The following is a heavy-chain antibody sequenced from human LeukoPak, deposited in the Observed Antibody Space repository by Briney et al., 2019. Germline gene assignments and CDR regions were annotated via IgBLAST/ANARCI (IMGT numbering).Heavy chain of an antibody. CDR1: GFTFSSYA. Sequence: GGYLRLSCAASGFTFSSYAMSWVRQAPGKGLEWVSAISGSGGSTYYADSVKGRFTISRDNSKNTLYLQMNSLRAEDTAVYYCAKDRVGSWYDYYYYGMDVWGQGTTVTVSS. V-gene: IGHV3-23*01. D-gene: IGHD6-13*01. CDR2: ISGSGGST. J-gene: IGHJ6*02. CDR3: AKDRVGSWYDYYYYGMDV.